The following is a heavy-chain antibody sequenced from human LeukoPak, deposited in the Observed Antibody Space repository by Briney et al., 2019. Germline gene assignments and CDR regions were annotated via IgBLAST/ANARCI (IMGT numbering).Heavy chain of an antibody. CDR2: ISSSSSYI. CDR3: ARDYVVGAIGY. V-gene: IGHV3-21*01. CDR1: GFTFSSYA. D-gene: IGHD1-26*01. J-gene: IGHJ4*02. Sequence: PGGSLRLSCAASGFTFSSYAMSWVRQAPGKGLEWVSSISSSSSYIYYADSVKGRFTISRDNAKNSLYLQMNSLRAEDTAVYYCARDYVVGAIGYWGQGTLVTVSS.